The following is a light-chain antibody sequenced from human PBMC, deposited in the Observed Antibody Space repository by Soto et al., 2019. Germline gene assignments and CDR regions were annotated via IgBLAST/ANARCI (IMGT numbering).Light chain of an antibody. Sequence: DIPITQSPSSLSASVGDSVTITCRASQSISSYLNWFQQKPGKAPKLLIYAASTLQSGVPSRFSGSGSGTHLTITISDLQPEDFETYYCQQTYTTPLTFGGGTKVDIK. CDR2: AAS. CDR3: QQTYTTPLT. J-gene: IGKJ4*01. CDR1: QSISSY. V-gene: IGKV1-39*01.